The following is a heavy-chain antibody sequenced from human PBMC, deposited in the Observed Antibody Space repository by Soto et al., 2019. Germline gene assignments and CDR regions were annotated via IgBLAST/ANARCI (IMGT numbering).Heavy chain of an antibody. V-gene: IGHV3-21*01. J-gene: IGHJ4*02. CDR3: ARQVGAVAGLKIDY. D-gene: IGHD6-19*01. Sequence: GGSLRLSCAASGFTFSSYSMNWVRQAPGKGLEWVSSISSSSSYIYYADSVKGRFTISRDNAKNSLYLQMNSLRAEDTAVYYCARQVGAVAGLKIDYWGQGTLVTVSS. CDR1: GFTFSSYS. CDR2: ISSSSSYI.